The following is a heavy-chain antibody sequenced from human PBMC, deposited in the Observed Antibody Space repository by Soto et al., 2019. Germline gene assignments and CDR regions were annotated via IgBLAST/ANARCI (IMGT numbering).Heavy chain of an antibody. Sequence: VQLVESGGGVVQPGRSLRLSCAASGFTFSDYAMHWVRQAPGKGLEWVAVVSHDGRNTHYADSVQGRFTISRDSSKNTVSLEMTRLRAEDTAVYYCAKGGRQWLVTSDFNYWGQGALVTVSS. J-gene: IGHJ4*02. D-gene: IGHD6-19*01. CDR1: GFTFSDYA. CDR3: AKGGRQWLVTSDFNY. CDR2: VSHDGRNT. V-gene: IGHV3-30*18.